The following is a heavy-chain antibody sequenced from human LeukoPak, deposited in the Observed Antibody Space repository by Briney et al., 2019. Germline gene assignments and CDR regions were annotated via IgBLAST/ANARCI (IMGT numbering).Heavy chain of an antibody. D-gene: IGHD2-15*01. J-gene: IGHJ6*02. V-gene: IGHV3-30*18. CDR1: GFTFSSYA. CDR2: MSYDGGHK. CDR3: AKGQLVDYGMDV. Sequence: GRSPRLSCAASGFTFSSYAMHWVHQAPGKGLEWVAVMSYDGGHKYYADSVKGRFTISRDNSKNTLYLQMNSLRAEDTAVYYCAKGQLVDYGMDVWGQGTTVTVSS.